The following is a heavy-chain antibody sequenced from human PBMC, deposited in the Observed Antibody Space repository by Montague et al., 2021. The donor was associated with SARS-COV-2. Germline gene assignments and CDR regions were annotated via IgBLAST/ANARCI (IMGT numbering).Heavy chain of an antibody. CDR2: IWHDGTKK. Sequence: SLRLSCAASGFTFSHSAMHWVRQAPGKGLEWVAVIWHDGTKKFHANSVKGRFIISRDNSQNLLHLQTNSVRGDDTALYYCAKSKAAAGMASAFDVWGQGTLVTVSS. CDR1: GFTFSHSA. J-gene: IGHJ4*02. CDR3: AKSKAAAGMASAFDV. V-gene: IGHV3-33*06. D-gene: IGHD6-25*01.